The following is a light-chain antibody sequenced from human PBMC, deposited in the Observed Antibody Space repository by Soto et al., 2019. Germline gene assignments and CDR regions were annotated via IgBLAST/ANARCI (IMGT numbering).Light chain of an antibody. Sequence: EIVLTQSPGTLSLPPGERATLSCRASQSVSSSYLAWYQQKPGQAPRLLIYGASSRATGIPDRFSGSGSGTDFTLTISRLEPEDFAMYYCHQYGSSPPVTFGQGTRLEI. J-gene: IGKJ5*01. V-gene: IGKV3-20*01. CDR2: GAS. CDR1: QSVSSSY. CDR3: HQYGSSPPVT.